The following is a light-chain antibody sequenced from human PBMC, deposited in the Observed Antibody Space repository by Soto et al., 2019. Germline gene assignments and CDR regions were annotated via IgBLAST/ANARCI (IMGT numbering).Light chain of an antibody. CDR1: QSISSY. J-gene: IGKJ4*01. CDR2: AAS. V-gene: IGKV1-33*01. CDR3: QQYDNLPLT. Sequence: DIQMTQSPPSLSAAGGDGVTITCRASQSISSYVNWYQHKLGKAPKLLIYAASILQSGVPSRFSGSGSGTDFTFTISSLQPEDIATYYCQQYDNLPLTLGGGTKVDI.